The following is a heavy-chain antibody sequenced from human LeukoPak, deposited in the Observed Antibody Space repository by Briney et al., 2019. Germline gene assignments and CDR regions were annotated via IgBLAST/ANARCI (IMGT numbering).Heavy chain of an antibody. D-gene: IGHD4-17*01. Sequence: ASVKVSCKASGYTFTSYDINWVRQATGQGLEWMGWMNPNSGNTGYAQKFQGRVTMTRDTSISTAYMELSRLRSDDTAVYYCAREGPVTTVTPGGAFDIWGQGTMVTVSS. V-gene: IGHV1-8*01. CDR2: MNPNSGNT. J-gene: IGHJ3*02. CDR1: GYTFTSYD. CDR3: AREGPVTTVTPGGAFDI.